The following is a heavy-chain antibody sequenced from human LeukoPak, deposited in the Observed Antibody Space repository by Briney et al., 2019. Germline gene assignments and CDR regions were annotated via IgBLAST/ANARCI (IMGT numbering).Heavy chain of an antibody. V-gene: IGHV3-73*01. Sequence: GGSLRLSCAASGFTFSGSAIHWVRQSSGKGLEWVGQIDKKDKGYATATAYAASAKGRFTISRDDSINTAYLQMKSLKTEDMALYYCTRDSGTYNWFDPWGQETLDTVSS. CDR3: TRDSGTYNWFDP. CDR1: GFTFSGSA. CDR2: IDKKDKGYATAT. J-gene: IGHJ5*02. D-gene: IGHD1-26*01.